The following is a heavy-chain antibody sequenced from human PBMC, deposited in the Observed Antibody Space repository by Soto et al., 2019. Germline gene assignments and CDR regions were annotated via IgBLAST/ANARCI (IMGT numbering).Heavy chain of an antibody. CDR1: GGSISSGDYY. CDR3: ARLGYCSGGSCFHSGYYYYYMDV. J-gene: IGHJ6*03. D-gene: IGHD2-15*01. V-gene: IGHV4-39*01. Sequence: SETLSLTCTVSGGSISSGDYYWSWIRQPPGKGLEWIGSIYYSGSTYYNPSLKSRVTISVDTSKNQFSLKLSSVTAADTAVYYCARLGYCSGGSCFHSGYYYYYMDVWGKGTTVTVSS. CDR2: IYYSGST.